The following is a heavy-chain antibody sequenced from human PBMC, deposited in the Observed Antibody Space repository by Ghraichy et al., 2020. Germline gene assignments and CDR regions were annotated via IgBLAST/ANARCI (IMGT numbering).Heavy chain of an antibody. CDR3: ARRAQWLWVRGVGTKINDPFDI. J-gene: IGHJ3*02. D-gene: IGHD3-10*01. V-gene: IGHV4-39*01. CDR2: IYYSGST. CDR1: GGSISSSSYY. Sequence: SQTLSLTCSVSGGSISSSSYYWGWIRQPPGKGLEWIGSIYYSGSTYYNPSLKSRVTISVDTSKNQFSLKLSSVTAADTAVYYCARRAQWLWVRGVGTKINDPFDIWGQGTMVIVSS.